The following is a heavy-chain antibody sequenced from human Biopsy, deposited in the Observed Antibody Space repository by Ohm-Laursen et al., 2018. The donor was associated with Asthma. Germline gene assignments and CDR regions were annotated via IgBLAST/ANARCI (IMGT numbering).Heavy chain of an antibody. CDR2: IGSTRLYT. CDR3: ARHLSPGYHHYAMDV. D-gene: IGHD3-16*02. Sequence: SLRLSCTASGFTFSDSYMRWIRQAPGKGLEWISYIGSTRLYTNSADSVKGRFSISRDNAKNSLYLNMNSLRVEDTAVYYCARHLSPGYHHYAMDVWGQGTTVTVSS. V-gene: IGHV3-11*06. CDR1: GFTFSDSY. J-gene: IGHJ6*02.